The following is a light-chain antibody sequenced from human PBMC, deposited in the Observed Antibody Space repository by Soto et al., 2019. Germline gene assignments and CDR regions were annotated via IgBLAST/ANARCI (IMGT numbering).Light chain of an antibody. V-gene: IGLV2-14*01. CDR3: SSYTSSSTLV. Sequence: ALTQPASVSGSPGQPITISCTGTSSDVGGYNYVSWYQQHPGKAPKLMIYDVSNRPSGVSNRFSGSKSGNTASLTISGLQAEDEADYYCSSYTSSSTLVFGTGTKVTVL. CDR2: DVS. J-gene: IGLJ1*01. CDR1: SSDVGGYNY.